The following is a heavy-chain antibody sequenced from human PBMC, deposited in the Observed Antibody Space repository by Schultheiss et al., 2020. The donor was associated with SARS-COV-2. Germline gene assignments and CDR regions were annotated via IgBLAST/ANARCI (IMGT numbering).Heavy chain of an antibody. CDR3: ARESSSGSNNWFDP. CDR1: GGSFSGYY. V-gene: IGHV4-34*01. D-gene: IGHD6-19*01. Sequence: SETLSLTCAVYGGSFSGYYWSWIRQPPGKGLEWIGEINHSGSTNYNPSLKSRVTISVDTSKNQFSLKLSSVTAADTAVYYCARESSSGSNNWFDPWGQGTLVTVSS. CDR2: INHSGST. J-gene: IGHJ5*02.